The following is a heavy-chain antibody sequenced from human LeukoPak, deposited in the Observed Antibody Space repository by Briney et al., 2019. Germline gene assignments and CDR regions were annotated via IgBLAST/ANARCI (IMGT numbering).Heavy chain of an antibody. V-gene: IGHV3-53*01. CDR1: GFTVSSNY. J-gene: IGHJ4*02. D-gene: IGHD6-13*01. CDR2: IYSGGST. Sequence: GGSLRLSCAASGFTVSSNYMSWVRQAPGKGLEWVSVIYSGGSTYYADSVKGRFTISRDNSKNTLYLQMNSLRAEDTAVYYCVKGRISEDGLDFWGQGTLVTVSS. CDR3: VKGRISEDGLDF.